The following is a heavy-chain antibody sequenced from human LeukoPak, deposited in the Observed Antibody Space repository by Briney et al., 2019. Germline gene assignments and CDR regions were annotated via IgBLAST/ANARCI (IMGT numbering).Heavy chain of an antibody. Sequence: ASVKVSCKASGYTFTSYDINWVRQATGQGLEWMGWMNPNSGNTGYAQKFQGRVTMTRNTSISTAYMELSSLRSEDTAVYYCAREGGSIAALGVSFYYYYYGMDVWGQGTTVTVSS. V-gene: IGHV1-8*01. CDR2: MNPNSGNT. CDR3: AREGGSIAALGVSFYYYYYGMDV. D-gene: IGHD6-6*01. J-gene: IGHJ6*02. CDR1: GYTFTSYD.